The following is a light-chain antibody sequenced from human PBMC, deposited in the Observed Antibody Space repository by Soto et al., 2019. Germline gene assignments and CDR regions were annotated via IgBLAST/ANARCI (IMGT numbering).Light chain of an antibody. J-gene: IGKJ2*01. CDR3: QQTYSTPYT. CDR1: QSISKY. V-gene: IGKV1-39*01. CDR2: AAS. Sequence: DIQMTQSPSSLSASVGDSVTIFCRASQSISKYLNWYQQKPGKATKVHIYAASSLQTGVPSRFSGSGSGTDFTLTIRSLQPDDLATYRSQQTYSTPYTFDQRTTLENK.